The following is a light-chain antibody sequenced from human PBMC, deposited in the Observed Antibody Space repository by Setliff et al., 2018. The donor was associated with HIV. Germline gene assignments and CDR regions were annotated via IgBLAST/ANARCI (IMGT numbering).Light chain of an antibody. Sequence: QSVLTQPPSVSGAPGQRVTISCTGSRSNIGAGYDVQWYQQLPGTAPKLVMFGNSNRPSGVPDRFSDSKSGTSASLAISGLQAEDEADYYCQSYDSSLSGYVFGTGTKVTV. J-gene: IGLJ1*01. CDR3: QSYDSSLSGYV. CDR1: RSNIGAGYD. CDR2: GNS. V-gene: IGLV1-40*01.